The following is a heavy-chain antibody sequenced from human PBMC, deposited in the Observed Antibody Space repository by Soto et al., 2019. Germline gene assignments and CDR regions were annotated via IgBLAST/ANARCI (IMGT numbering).Heavy chain of an antibody. D-gene: IGHD2-15*01. Sequence: PSETLSLTCAVSGGSISSYYWSWIRQPPGKGLEWIGYIYNTGNTKYNPSLRSRVTISVDTSKNQFSLKVSSVTATDTAVYYCARGYCSGASCYFNYWGQGTLVTVPS. CDR3: ARGYCSGASCYFNY. CDR1: GGSISSYY. J-gene: IGHJ4*02. CDR2: IYNTGNT. V-gene: IGHV4-59*01.